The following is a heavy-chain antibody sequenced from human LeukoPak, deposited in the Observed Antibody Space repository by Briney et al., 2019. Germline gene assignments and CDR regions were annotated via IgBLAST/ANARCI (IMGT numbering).Heavy chain of an antibody. V-gene: IGHV4-59*01. CDR3: ARGRSSYGYNFDY. D-gene: IGHD5-18*01. Sequence: PSETLSLTCTVSGGSISGSYWSWIRQPPGKGLECFGYIYYSGSTNYNPSLKSRVTILVDTSNNQFPLRLNSVTAADTAVYYCARGRSSYGYNFDYWGQGTLVTVSS. J-gene: IGHJ4*02. CDR2: IYYSGST. CDR1: GGSISGSY.